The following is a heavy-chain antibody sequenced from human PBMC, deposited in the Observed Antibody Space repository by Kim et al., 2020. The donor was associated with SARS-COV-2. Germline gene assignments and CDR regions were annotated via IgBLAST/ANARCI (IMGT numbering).Heavy chain of an antibody. CDR1: GGTFSSYA. V-gene: IGHV1-69*13. CDR2: IIPIFGTA. CDR3: ARRDLYYGSGDQNQWYFDL. Sequence: SVKVSCKASGGTFSSYAISWVRQAPGQGLEWMGGIIPIFGTANYAQKFQGRVTITADESTSTAYMELSSLRSEDTAVYYCARRDLYYGSGDQNQWYFDLWGRGTLVTVSS. D-gene: IGHD3-10*01. J-gene: IGHJ2*01.